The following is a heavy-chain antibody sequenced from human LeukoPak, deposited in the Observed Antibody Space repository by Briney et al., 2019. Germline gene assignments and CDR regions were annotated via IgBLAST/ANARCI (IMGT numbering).Heavy chain of an antibody. D-gene: IGHD6-19*01. Sequence: PGGSLRLSCAASGFTFSNYWMHWVRQAPGKGLVWVSRINPDGGRISYADSVQGRFTISRDNAKNTVYLQMNSLRAEDTALYYCAKEGYSSDLGYYFDYWGQGTLVTVSS. CDR3: AKEGYSSDLGYYFDY. V-gene: IGHV3-74*01. J-gene: IGHJ4*02. CDR1: GFTFSNYW. CDR2: INPDGGRI.